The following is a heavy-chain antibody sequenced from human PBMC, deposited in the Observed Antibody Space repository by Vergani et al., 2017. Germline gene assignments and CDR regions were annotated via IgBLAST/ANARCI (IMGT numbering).Heavy chain of an antibody. CDR2: IDPSDSYT. CDR1: GYSFTSYW. J-gene: IGHJ6*02. Sequence: EVQLVQSGAEVKKPGESLRISCKGSGYSFTSYWISWVRQMPGKGLEWMGRIDPSDSYTNYSPSFQGHVTISADKSISTAYLQWSSLRSEDTAVYYCGWFGETMGGRKYGMDVWGQGTTVTVSS. CDR3: GWFGETMGGRKYGMDV. V-gene: IGHV5-10-1*03. D-gene: IGHD3-10*01.